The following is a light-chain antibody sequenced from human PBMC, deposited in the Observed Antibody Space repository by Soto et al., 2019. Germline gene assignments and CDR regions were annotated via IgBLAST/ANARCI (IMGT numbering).Light chain of an antibody. CDR1: SSNIGAGYD. V-gene: IGLV1-40*01. Sequence: QSVLTQPPSVSGAPGQRVTISCTGSSSNIGAGYDVHWYRQLPGAAPKLLMSANSNRPSGVPDRFSGSKSGTSASLAITGLQAEDEADYYCQSYDSSLSGYVFGTGTKLTVL. CDR3: QSYDSSLSGYV. CDR2: ANS. J-gene: IGLJ1*01.